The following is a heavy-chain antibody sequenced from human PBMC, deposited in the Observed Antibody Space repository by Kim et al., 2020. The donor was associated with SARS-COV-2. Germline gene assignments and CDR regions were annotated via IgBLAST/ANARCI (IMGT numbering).Heavy chain of an antibody. J-gene: IGHJ4*02. Sequence: ASVKVSCKASGYTFTSYAMHWVRQAPGQRLEWMGWINAGNCNTKYSQKFQGRVTITRDTSASTAYMELSSLRSEDTAVYYCGLTYYYDRSSPGDYWGQGTLVTVSS. D-gene: IGHD3-22*01. V-gene: IGHV1-3*01. CDR1: GYTFTSYA. CDR2: INAGNCNT. CDR3: GLTYYYDRSSPGDY.